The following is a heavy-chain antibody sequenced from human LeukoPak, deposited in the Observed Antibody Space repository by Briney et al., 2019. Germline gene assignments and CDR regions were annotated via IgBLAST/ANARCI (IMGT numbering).Heavy chain of an antibody. CDR2: IYYSGST. V-gene: IGHV4-59*08. CDR1: GGSISSYY. Sequence: SETLSLTCTVSGGSISSYYWSWIRQPPGKGLEWIGYIYYSGSTNYNPSLKSRVTISVDTSKNQFSLKLSSVTAAETAVYYCARQSARHFDYWGQGTLVTVSS. D-gene: IGHD6-6*01. CDR3: ARQSARHFDY. J-gene: IGHJ4*02.